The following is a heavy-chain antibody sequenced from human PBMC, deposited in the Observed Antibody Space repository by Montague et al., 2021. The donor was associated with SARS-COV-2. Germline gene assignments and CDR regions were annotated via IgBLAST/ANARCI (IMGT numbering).Heavy chain of an antibody. D-gene: IGHD6-13*01. CDR3: AKDWEMGSAGNFFDY. Sequence: SLRLSCAASGFTFSSFAFHWVRQAPGKGLEWVAGIPFDGLKKYYGDSVKGRFTISRDNSMNTVHLQMDSLRIEDAALYYCAKDWEMGSAGNFFDYWGQGTVVSFSS. J-gene: IGHJ4*02. CDR1: GFTFSSFA. CDR2: IPFDGLKK. V-gene: IGHV3-30*18.